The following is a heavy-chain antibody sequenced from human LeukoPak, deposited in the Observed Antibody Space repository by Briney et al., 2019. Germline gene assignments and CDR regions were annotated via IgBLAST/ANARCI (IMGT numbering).Heavy chain of an antibody. CDR2: IYHSGST. V-gene: IGHV4-38-2*02. CDR1: GSSISSAYF. CDR3: ARVSHGGIYIFDY. Sequence: SETLSLTCTVSGSSISSAYFWGWIRQPPGKGLEWIGNIYHSGSTFYNPSLKSRVTISVDTSKNQFSLKLSSVTAADTAVYYCARVSHGGIYIFDYWGQGSLVTVSS. D-gene: IGHD1-26*01. J-gene: IGHJ4*02.